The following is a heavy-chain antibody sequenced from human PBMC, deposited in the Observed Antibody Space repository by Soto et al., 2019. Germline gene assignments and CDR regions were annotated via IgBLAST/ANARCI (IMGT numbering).Heavy chain of an antibody. J-gene: IGHJ6*03. CDR3: ARQTVKPATYYYYMDV. D-gene: IGHD4-4*01. V-gene: IGHV4-59*08. Sequence: SETLSLTCTVSGGSISSNYWSWIRQPPGKGLEWIGYIFYSGSPNYNPSLKSRVTISVDTSKNQFSLKLSSVTAADTAVYYCARQTVKPATYYYYMDVWGKGTTVTVS. CDR2: IFYSGSP. CDR1: GGSISSNY.